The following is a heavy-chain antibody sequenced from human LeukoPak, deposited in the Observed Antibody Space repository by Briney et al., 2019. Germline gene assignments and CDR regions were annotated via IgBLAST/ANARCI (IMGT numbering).Heavy chain of an antibody. CDR3: ARGVYDSSGYYPSYFDY. CDR1: GGSFSGYY. J-gene: IGHJ4*02. D-gene: IGHD3-22*01. V-gene: IGHV4-34*01. CDR2: INHSGST. Sequence: SETLSLTCAVYGGSFSGYYWSWIRQPPGKGLEWIGEINHSGSTNYNPSLKSRVTISVDTSKNQFSLKLSSVTAADTAVYYCARGVYDSSGYYPSYFDYWGQGTLVTVSS.